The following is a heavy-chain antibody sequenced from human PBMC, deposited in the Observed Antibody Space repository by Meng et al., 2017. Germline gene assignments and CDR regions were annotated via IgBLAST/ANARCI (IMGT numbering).Heavy chain of an antibody. V-gene: IGHV1-2*06. Sequence: QVQLGESGAEVEKPGASVNVSCKLSGYNFPEYYIHWVRQAPGRGLEWMGRIDPKNGDTHYAQKFQGRVTMSGDTSISKAYMDLSWLSSDDTAVYFCARDEDISPAAKLFGDYWGQGTLVTVSS. CDR1: GYNFPEYY. J-gene: IGHJ4*02. CDR2: IDPKNGDT. D-gene: IGHD2-2*01. CDR3: ARDEDISPAAKLFGDY.